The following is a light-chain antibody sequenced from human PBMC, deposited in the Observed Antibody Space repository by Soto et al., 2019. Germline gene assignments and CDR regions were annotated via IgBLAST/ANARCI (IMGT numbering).Light chain of an antibody. Sequence: QSALTQPPSASETPGQTVSISCSGSNSNIASNTVSWYQQHPGKAPKLMIYEVSNRPSGVSNRFSGSKSGNTASLTISGLQAEDEADYYCSSYTSSSNYVFGTGTKVTVL. CDR3: SSYTSSSNYV. V-gene: IGLV2-14*01. J-gene: IGLJ1*01. CDR2: EVS. CDR1: NSNIASNT.